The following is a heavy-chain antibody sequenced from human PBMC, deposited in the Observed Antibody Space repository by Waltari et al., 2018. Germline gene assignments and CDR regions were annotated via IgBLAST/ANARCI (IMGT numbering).Heavy chain of an antibody. CDR1: GYTLTELS. CDR2: FGQEDVER. Sequence: QVQLVQSGAEVKKPGASVKVSCKVSGYTLTELSMHWVRQAPGKGVEWMGGFGQEDVERIYEHKFQGRVTMTEDTSTGTAYMELSSLRSEETAVYYCATDFTVTTHRYYFDYWGQGTLVTVSS. CDR3: ATDFTVTTHRYYFDY. J-gene: IGHJ4*02. V-gene: IGHV1-24*01. D-gene: IGHD4-17*01.